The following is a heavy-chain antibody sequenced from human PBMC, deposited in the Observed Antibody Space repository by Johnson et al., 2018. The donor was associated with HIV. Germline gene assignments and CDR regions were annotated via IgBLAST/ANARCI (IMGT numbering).Heavy chain of an antibody. CDR3: ARDGAGHAVVVTATRRGYGFGLDL. Sequence: QVQLVESGGGVVQPGRSLRLSCAASGFTFSSYAMHWVRQAPGKGLEWVAVISSQGSTSYYADSVKGRFTVSRDNSKNILYLQMNSLRPEDTALYYCARDGAGHAVVVTATRRGYGFGLDLWGQGTMVTVSS. V-gene: IGHV3-30*04. D-gene: IGHD2-21*02. CDR1: GFTFSSYA. J-gene: IGHJ3*01. CDR2: ISSQGSTS.